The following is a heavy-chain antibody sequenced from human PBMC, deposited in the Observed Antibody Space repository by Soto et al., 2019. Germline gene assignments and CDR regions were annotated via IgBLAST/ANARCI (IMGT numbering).Heavy chain of an antibody. J-gene: IGHJ4*02. CDR1: GGSISSGDYS. CDR2: IYYGGST. D-gene: IGHD3-22*01. Sequence: QLQLQESGSGLVKPSQTLSLTCAVSGGSISSGDYSWNWIRQPPGKGLEWSGYIYYGGSTYYNPSLQSRVTMSVDRSRNQFSLKRNSVTAADTAVYYCARVRREYDNSGPVDYWGQGTLVTVSS. V-gene: IGHV4-30-2*01. CDR3: ARVRREYDNSGPVDY.